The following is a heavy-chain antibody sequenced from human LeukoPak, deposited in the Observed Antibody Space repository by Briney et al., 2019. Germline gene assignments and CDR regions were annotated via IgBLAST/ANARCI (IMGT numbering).Heavy chain of an antibody. CDR1: GGSISSSSYY. CDR2: IYYSEST. CDR3: ARDRAPDGYNYYFDY. D-gene: IGHD5-24*01. J-gene: IGHJ4*02. V-gene: IGHV4-39*07. Sequence: SETLSVTCTVSGGSISSSSYYWGWIRQPPGKGLEWIGSIYYSESTYYNPSLKSRVTISVDTSKNQFSLKLSSVTAADTAVYYCARDRAPDGYNYYFDYWGQGTLVTVSS.